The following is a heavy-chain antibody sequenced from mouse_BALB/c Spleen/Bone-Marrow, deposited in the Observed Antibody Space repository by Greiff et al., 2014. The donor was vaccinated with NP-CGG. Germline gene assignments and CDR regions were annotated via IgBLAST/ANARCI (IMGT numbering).Heavy chain of an antibody. D-gene: IGHD1-3*01. Sequence: QVQLKESIPILPSPSQGRSSTCTNSGFSLTTYGVLWVRQSPGKGLEWLGVIWSGGSTDYNAAFISRLSISKDNSKSQVFFKMNSLQANDTAIYFSARRKSGKGSLAYRGAG. J-gene: IGHJ1*01. CDR2: IWSGGST. CDR3: ARRKSGKGSLAY. CDR1: GFSLTTYG. V-gene: IGHV2-2*02.